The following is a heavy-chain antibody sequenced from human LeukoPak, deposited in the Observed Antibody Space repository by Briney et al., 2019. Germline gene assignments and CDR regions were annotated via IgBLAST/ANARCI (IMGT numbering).Heavy chain of an antibody. J-gene: IGHJ5*02. D-gene: IGHD4-23*01. Sequence: GGSLRLSCAASGSTFSNYWMHWVRQAPGKGLVWVSRINSDESSTSYADSVKGRFTISRDNAKNTLYLQMNSLRVEDTAVFYCVRDVYGGSWFDPWGQGALVTVSS. CDR1: GSTFSNYW. CDR2: INSDESST. V-gene: IGHV3-74*01. CDR3: VRDVYGGSWFDP.